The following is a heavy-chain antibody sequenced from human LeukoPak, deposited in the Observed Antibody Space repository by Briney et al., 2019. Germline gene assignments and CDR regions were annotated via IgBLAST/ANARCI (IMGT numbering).Heavy chain of an antibody. J-gene: IGHJ6*02. V-gene: IGHV1-69*13. D-gene: IGHD3-3*01. CDR1: GGTFSSYA. CDR2: IIPIFGTA. CDR3: AREYYDFWSGYAPRYYYYGMDV. Sequence: ASVKVSCKASGGTFSSYAISWVRQAPGQGLEWMGGIIPIFGTANYAQKFQGRVTITADESTSTAYMELSSLRSEDTAVYYCAREYYDFWSGYAPRYYYYGMDVWGQGTTVTASS.